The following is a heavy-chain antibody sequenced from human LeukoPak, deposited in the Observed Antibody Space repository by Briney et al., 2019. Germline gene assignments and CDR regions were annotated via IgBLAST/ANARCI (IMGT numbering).Heavy chain of an antibody. V-gene: IGHV3-74*01. CDR3: ARAPSEIGGYYPEYFRH. CDR2: IKSDGGT. J-gene: IGHJ1*01. D-gene: IGHD3-22*01. CDR1: GFTFSSYS. Sequence: GASLRLSCAASGFTFSSYSMNWVRQAPGKGLVWVSRIKSDGGTNYADSVKGRFTISRDNAKKTVSLQMNSLRPEDTGVCYCARAPSEIGGYYPEYFRHWGQGTLVTVSS.